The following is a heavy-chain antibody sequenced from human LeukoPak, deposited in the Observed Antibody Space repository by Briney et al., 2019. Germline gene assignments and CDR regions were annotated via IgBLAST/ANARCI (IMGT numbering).Heavy chain of an antibody. CDR3: AELGITMIGGV. J-gene: IGHJ6*04. CDR1: GFTFSSYS. Sequence: GGSLRLSCAASGFTFSSYSMNWVRLAPGKGLEWVSYISSSGSTIYYADSVKGRFTISRDNAKNSLYLQMNSLRAEDTAVYYCAELGITMIGGVWGKGTTVTISS. CDR2: ISSSGSTI. D-gene: IGHD3-10*02. V-gene: IGHV3-48*04.